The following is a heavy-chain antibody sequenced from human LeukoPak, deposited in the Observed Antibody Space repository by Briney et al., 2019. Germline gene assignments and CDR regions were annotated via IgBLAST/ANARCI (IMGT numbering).Heavy chain of an antibody. CDR2: INCYNGNT. CDR3: ARSLDAAAGLANFDY. CDR1: GYSFSYFG. Sequence: ASVKVSYKASGYSFSYFGINWVRQAPGQGLEWIGWINCYNGNTNYAQKSEGRLTLTTDTATSTVYMELRNLRYDDTAVYYCARSLDAAAGLANFDYWGQGTRVTVSS. D-gene: IGHD6-25*01. J-gene: IGHJ4*02. V-gene: IGHV1-18*01.